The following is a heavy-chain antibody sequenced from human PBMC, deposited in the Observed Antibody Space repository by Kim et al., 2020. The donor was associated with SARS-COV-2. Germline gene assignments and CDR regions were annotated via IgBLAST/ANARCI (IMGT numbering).Heavy chain of an antibody. D-gene: IGHD6-6*01. CDR3: AKDASGYSSSSGWFDP. CDR2: ISWDGGST. V-gene: IGHV3-43*01. Sequence: LSLTCAASGFTFDDYTMHWVRQAPGKGLEWVSLISWDGGSTYYADSVKGRFTISRDNSKNSLYLQMNTLRTEDTALYYCAKDASGYSSSSGWFDPWG. CDR1: GFTFDDYT. J-gene: IGHJ5*02.